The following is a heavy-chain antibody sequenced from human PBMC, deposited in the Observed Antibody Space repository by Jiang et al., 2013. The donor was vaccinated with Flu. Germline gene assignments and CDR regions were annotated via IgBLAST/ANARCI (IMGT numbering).Heavy chain of an antibody. CDR3: ARDQGRMQWLVEDAFDI. Sequence: LSCAASGFTFSSYAMHWVRQAPGKGLEWVAVISYDGSNKYYADSVKGRFTISRDNSKNTLYLQMNSLRAEDTAVYYCARDQGRMQWLVEDAFDIWGQGTMVTVSS. D-gene: IGHD6-19*01. J-gene: IGHJ3*02. CDR1: GFTFSSYA. CDR2: ISYDGSNK. V-gene: IGHV3-30*01.